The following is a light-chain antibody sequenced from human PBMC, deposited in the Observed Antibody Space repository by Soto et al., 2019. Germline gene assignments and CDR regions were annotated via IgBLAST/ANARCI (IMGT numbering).Light chain of an antibody. CDR1: KLEEKY. Sequence: SYELTQPPSVSVSPGQMASITCSGDKLEEKYACWYQQKPGQSPVVVIYQDNKRPSGIPERFSGSNSGNTATLIISGTQTLDEADYYCQAWDTNIAVFGGGTKLTVL. CDR2: QDN. J-gene: IGLJ3*02. V-gene: IGLV3-1*01. CDR3: QAWDTNIAV.